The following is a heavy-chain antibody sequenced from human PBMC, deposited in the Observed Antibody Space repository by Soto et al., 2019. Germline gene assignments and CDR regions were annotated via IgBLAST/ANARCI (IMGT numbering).Heavy chain of an antibody. J-gene: IGHJ6*02. V-gene: IGHV2-5*02. Sequence: QITLKESGPTLVKPTQTLTLTCTFSGFSLSTSGVGVAWFRQPPGKALEWLALIYWDDDKRYRPSLESRLTIPKDTSKNQVVLTMTNMDSVDTATYYCAYLPCSGGSCYWFSFSGMDVWGQGTTVTVSS. D-gene: IGHD2-15*01. CDR3: AYLPCSGGSCYWFSFSGMDV. CDR1: GFSLSTSGVG. CDR2: IYWDDDK.